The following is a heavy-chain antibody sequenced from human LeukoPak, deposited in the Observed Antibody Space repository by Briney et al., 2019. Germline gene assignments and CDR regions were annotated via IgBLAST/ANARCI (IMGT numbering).Heavy chain of an antibody. Sequence: PGGSLRLSCAASGFTFSSYWMSWVRQAPGKGLEWVAVISYDGSNKYYADSVKGRFTISRDNSKNTLYLQMNSLRAEDTAVYYCARGGKLSPIDYWGQGTLVTVSS. D-gene: IGHD3-16*01. CDR1: GFTFSSYW. CDR2: ISYDGSNK. V-gene: IGHV3-30*14. J-gene: IGHJ4*02. CDR3: ARGGKLSPIDY.